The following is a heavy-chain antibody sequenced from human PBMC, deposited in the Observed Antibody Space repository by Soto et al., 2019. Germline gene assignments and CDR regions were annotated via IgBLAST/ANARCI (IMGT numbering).Heavy chain of an antibody. CDR3: ARGYSYTQPVFDY. Sequence: GGVLRLSCAASGFTVSNNYMTWVRQAPGKGLERVSFIYSIVSIYYADSVKGRFTFSRDIFKNTLYFQMNSLRAEDTAVYYCARGYSYTQPVFDYWGRGTLVTVSS. CDR1: GFTVSNNY. CDR2: IYSIVSI. D-gene: IGHD5-18*01. V-gene: IGHV3-53*01. J-gene: IGHJ4*02.